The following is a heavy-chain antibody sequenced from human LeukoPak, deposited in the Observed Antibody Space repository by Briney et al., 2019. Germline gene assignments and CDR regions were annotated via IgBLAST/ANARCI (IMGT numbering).Heavy chain of an antibody. J-gene: IGHJ4*02. V-gene: IGHV3-21*01. D-gene: IGHD3-10*01. Sequence: GGSLRLSCAASGFTFSSYSMNWVRQAPGKGLEWVSPISSSSGYIYYADSVKGRFTISRDNAKNSLYLQMNSLRAEDTAVYYCARDTGGFGELFPDYFDYWGQGTLVTVSS. CDR2: ISSSSGYI. CDR3: ARDTGGFGELFPDYFDY. CDR1: GFTFSSYS.